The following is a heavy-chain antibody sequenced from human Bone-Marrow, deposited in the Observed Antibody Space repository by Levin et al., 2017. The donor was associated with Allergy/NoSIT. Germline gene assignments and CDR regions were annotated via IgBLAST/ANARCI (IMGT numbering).Heavy chain of an antibody. D-gene: IGHD6-19*01. J-gene: IGHJ4*02. CDR3: ATAGGGGVAGTGY. V-gene: IGHV1-2*02. CDR1: GYTFTDHY. Sequence: ASVKVSCKASGYTFTDHYMHWVRQAPGQGLEWMGWINPNSGGASYIQQFRGRVTMTRDTSINTAYMELSSLRSDDTAVYYCATAGGGGVAGTGYWGQGALVTVSS. CDR2: INPNSGGA.